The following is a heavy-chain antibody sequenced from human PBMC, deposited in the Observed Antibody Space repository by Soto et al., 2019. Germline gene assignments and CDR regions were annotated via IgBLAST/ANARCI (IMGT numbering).Heavy chain of an antibody. CDR3: ARHSPYCSGGSCYYYYYYGMDV. Sequence: RGESLKISCKGSGYSFTSYWIGWVRQMPGKGLEWMGIIYPGDSDTRYSPSFQGQVTISADKSISTAYLQWSSLKASDTAMYYCARHSPYCSGGSCYYYYYYGMDVWGQGTTVTVSS. V-gene: IGHV5-51*01. CDR2: IYPGDSDT. D-gene: IGHD2-15*01. J-gene: IGHJ6*02. CDR1: GYSFTSYW.